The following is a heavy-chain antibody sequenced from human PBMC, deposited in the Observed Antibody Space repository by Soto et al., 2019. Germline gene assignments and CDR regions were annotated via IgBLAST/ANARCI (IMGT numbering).Heavy chain of an antibody. CDR1: GFTFAGSA. CDR2: IAVGSGNT. J-gene: IGHJ6*02. D-gene: IGHD2-2*01. Sequence: SVKVSCKASGFTFAGSAMQWVRQARGQPLEWIGWIAVGSGNTNYARKFQERVTITRDMSTTTAYMELSSLRSEDTAVYYCAAPYCSTTSCQGHHYYGMDVWGQGTTVTVSS. V-gene: IGHV1-58*02. CDR3: AAPYCSTTSCQGHHYYGMDV.